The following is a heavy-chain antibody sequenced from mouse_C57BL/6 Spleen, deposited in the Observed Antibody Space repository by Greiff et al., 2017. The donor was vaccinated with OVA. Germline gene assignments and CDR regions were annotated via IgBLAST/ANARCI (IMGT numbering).Heavy chain of an antibody. CDR3: VRETTVVAKDAMDY. Sequence: EVKVVESGGGLVQPKGSLKLSCAASGFTFNTYAMHWVRQAPGKGLEWVARIRSKSSNYATYYADSVKDRFTISRDDSQSMLYLQMNNLKTEDTAMYYCVRETTVVAKDAMDYWGQGTSVTVSS. J-gene: IGHJ4*01. D-gene: IGHD1-1*01. CDR2: IRSKSSNYAT. CDR1: GFTFNTYA. V-gene: IGHV10-3*01.